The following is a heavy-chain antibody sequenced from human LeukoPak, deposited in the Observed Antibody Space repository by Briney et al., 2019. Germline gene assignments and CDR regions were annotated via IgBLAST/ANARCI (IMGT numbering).Heavy chain of an antibody. CDR1: GFTFSSYA. CDR3: AKLTMITFGGVIEYFDY. V-gene: IGHV3-23*01. D-gene: IGHD3-16*02. Sequence: PGGSLRLSCAASGFTFSSYAMSWVRQAPGKGLEWVSAISGSGGSTYYADSVKGRFTISRDNSKNTLYLQMNSLRAEDTAVYYCAKLTMITFGGVIEYFDYWAQGTLVTVSS. CDR2: ISGSGGST. J-gene: IGHJ4*02.